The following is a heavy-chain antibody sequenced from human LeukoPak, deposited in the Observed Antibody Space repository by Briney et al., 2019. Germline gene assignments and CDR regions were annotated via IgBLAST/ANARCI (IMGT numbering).Heavy chain of an antibody. V-gene: IGHV4-59*01. Sequence: SETLSLTCSVSGVSISSYYWSWIRQPPGKGLEWIGYIYYSGSTNYNPSLKSRVTISTDMTKNQFSLRLTSVTAADTAVYYCARVGNYYGSGIYFDYWGQGTLVTVSS. J-gene: IGHJ4*02. CDR2: IYYSGST. D-gene: IGHD3-10*01. CDR3: ARVGNYYGSGIYFDY. CDR1: GVSISSYY.